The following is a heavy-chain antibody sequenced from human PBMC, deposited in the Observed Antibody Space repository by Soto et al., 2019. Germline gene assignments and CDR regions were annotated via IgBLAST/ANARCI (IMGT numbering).Heavy chain of an antibody. J-gene: IGHJ5*02. CDR3: ARDFYL. CDR1: GFIFGSYA. CDR2: ISGSGGTT. Sequence: GGSLRLSCAASGFIFGSYAMSWVRQAPGKGLDWVSAISGSGGTTYYAGSVQGRFTISRDNSKNTLYLQMNSLRAEDTAVYYCARDFYLWCQGTLVSVSS. D-gene: IGHD3-3*01. V-gene: IGHV3-23*01.